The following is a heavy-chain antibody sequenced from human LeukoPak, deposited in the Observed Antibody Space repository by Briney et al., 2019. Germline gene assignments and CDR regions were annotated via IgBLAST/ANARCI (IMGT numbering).Heavy chain of an antibody. CDR1: GFSFSSYW. J-gene: IGHJ2*01. CDR2: IKQDGSEK. Sequence: GGSLRLSCAASGFSFSSYWMSWVRQAPGKGLEWVANIKQDGSEKYYVDSVKGRFTISRDNAKNSLYLQMNSLRAEDTAVYYCARATAMIAAGSFDLWGRGTLVTVSS. D-gene: IGHD6-13*01. V-gene: IGHV3-7*01. CDR3: ARATAMIAAGSFDL.